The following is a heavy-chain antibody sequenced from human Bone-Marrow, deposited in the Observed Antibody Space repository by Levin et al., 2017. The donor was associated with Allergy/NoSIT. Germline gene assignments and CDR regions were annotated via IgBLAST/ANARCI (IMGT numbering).Heavy chain of an antibody. CDR3: ARDNLLRGFDS. V-gene: IGHV1-2*02. Sequence: AASVKVSCKASGYTFTGYSLHWVRQAPGQGLQWMGWINPQSGGTNYAQTFQGRVTATRDTSSSTAYMELSGLTSDDTAMYYCARDNLLRGFDSWGQGTLVTVSS. J-gene: IGHJ5*01. CDR1: GYTFTGYS. CDR2: INPQSGGT. D-gene: IGHD2-15*01.